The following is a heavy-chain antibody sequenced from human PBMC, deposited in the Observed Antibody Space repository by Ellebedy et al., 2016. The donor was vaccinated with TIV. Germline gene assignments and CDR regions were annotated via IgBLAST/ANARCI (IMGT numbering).Heavy chain of an antibody. CDR2: ISHDGSDQ. V-gene: IGHV3-30*18. CDR1: GFSFKSYG. D-gene: IGHD3-16*01. J-gene: IGHJ4*02. CDR3: AKDSRFMLTSYDFDH. Sequence: PGGSLRLSCTVSGFSFKSYGMHWVRQAPGKGLEWVAVISHDGSDQYYPESVRGRFTISRDDSKKTVYLEISSLRVDDTAMYYCAKDSRFMLTSYDFDHWGQGTTVTVSS.